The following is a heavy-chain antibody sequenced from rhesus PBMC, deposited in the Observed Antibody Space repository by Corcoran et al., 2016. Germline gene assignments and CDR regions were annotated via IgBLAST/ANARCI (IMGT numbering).Heavy chain of an antibody. Sequence: EVQLVESGGGLVQPGGSLRLSCAASGFTFSDYYMSWVRQDPGKGLEWISSISNARSYIYYAASLKGRFTISRDNAKNSLSLQMNSLKTEDTAVYYCTPGIQYEGDAFDFWGQGLRVTVSS. D-gene: IGHD4-23*01. CDR3: TPGIQYEGDAFDF. J-gene: IGHJ3*01. CDR2: ISNARSYI. V-gene: IGHV3S16*01. CDR1: GFTFSDYY.